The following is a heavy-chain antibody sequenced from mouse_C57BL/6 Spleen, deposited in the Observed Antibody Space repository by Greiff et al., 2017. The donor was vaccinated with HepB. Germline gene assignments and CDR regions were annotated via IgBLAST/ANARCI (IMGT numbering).Heavy chain of an antibody. CDR2: IYPGSGST. J-gene: IGHJ2*01. D-gene: IGHD1-1*01. CDR3: ARYYYGSQYYFDY. Sequence: QVQLQQPGAELVKPGASVKMSCKASGYTFTSYWITWVKQRPGQGLEWIGDIYPGSGSTNYNDKFKSKATLTVDTSSSTAYMQLSSLTSEDSAVYYCARYYYGSQYYFDYWGQGTTLTVSS. CDR1: GYTFTSYW. V-gene: IGHV1-55*01.